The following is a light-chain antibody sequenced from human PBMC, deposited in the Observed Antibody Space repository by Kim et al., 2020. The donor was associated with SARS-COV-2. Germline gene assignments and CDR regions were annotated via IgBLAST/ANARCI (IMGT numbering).Light chain of an antibody. CDR1: SSDVGGYNY. V-gene: IGLV2-14*01. CDR3: SSYTSSSPYV. J-gene: IGLJ1*01. CDR2: DVS. Sequence: QSALTQPASVSGSPGQSITISCTGTSSDVGGYNYVSWYQQHPGKAPKLMIYDVSKRPSGVSNRFSGSKSGNTASLTISGLQAEDDADYYCSSYTSSSPYVFGTGT.